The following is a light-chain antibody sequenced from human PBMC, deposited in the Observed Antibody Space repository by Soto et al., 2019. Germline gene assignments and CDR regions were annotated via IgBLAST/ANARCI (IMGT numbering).Light chain of an antibody. Sequence: QSVLTQPASVSGSPGQSITISCTGTSSDVGSYNLVSWYQQHPGKAPKLMIYEGSKRPSGVSNRFSGSKSGNTASLTISGLQAEDEADYYCCSYAGSRTYVFGTG. CDR2: EGS. J-gene: IGLJ1*01. CDR1: SSDVGSYNL. V-gene: IGLV2-23*01. CDR3: CSYAGSRTYV.